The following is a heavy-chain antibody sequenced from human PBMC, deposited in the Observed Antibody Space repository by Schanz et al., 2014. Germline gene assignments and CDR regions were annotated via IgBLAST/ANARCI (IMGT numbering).Heavy chain of an antibody. D-gene: IGHD3-10*01. CDR2: VSSSSSYT. J-gene: IGHJ4*02. CDR1: GFTFSDYY. V-gene: IGHV3-11*06. CDR3: ARGGFGEVSYFDY. Sequence: PGGSLRLSCAASGFTFSDYYMSWIRQAPGKGLEWVSYVSSSSSYTHYADSVKGRFTISRDNAKNSLYLQMTSLRAEDTAVYYCARGGFGEVSYFDYWGQGTLVTVSS.